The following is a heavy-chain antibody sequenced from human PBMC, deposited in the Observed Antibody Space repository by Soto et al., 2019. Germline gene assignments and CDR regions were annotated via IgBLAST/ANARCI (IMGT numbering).Heavy chain of an antibody. CDR1: GGSINTYY. CDR3: ARSEATVLDY. D-gene: IGHD4-17*01. J-gene: IGHJ4*02. Sequence: SETLSLTCTVSGGSINTYYWSWIRQPPGKGLEWIGYIYSSGNTNYNPSLKSRVTISVDTSNNQFSLNLNSVTAADTAVYYCARSEATVLDYWGQGTLVTVSS. V-gene: IGHV4-59*01. CDR2: IYSSGNT.